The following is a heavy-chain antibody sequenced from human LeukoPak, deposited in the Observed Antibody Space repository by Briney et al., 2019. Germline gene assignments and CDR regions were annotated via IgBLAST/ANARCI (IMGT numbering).Heavy chain of an antibody. D-gene: IGHD6-19*01. CDR2: IYYSGST. J-gene: IGHJ4*02. V-gene: IGHV4-59*01. CDR1: GGSISSYY. Sequence: SETLSLTCTVSGGSISSYYWSWIRQPPGKGLEWIGYIYYSGSTNYNPSLKSRVTISVDTSKNQFSLKLSSVTAADTAVYYCARGWLGSGLDYWGQGTLVTVSS. CDR3: ARGWLGSGLDY.